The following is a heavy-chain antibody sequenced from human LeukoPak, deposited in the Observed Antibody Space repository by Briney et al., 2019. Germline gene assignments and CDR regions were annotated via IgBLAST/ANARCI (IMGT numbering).Heavy chain of an antibody. CDR1: GFTFSSYG. CDR2: IRYDGSNK. J-gene: IGHJ3*02. CDR3: ARTYDFGRGPPGDAFDN. Sequence: GGSLRLSCAASGFTFSSYGMHWVRQAPGKGLEWVAFIRYDGSNKYYADSVKGRLTISRDNSKNTLYLQMNSLRAEDTAVYYCARTYDFGRGPPGDAFDNWGPGTWVIVSS. V-gene: IGHV3-30*02. D-gene: IGHD3-3*01.